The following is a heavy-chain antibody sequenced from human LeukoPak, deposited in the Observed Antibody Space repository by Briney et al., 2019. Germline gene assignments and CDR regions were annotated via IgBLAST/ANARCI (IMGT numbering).Heavy chain of an antibody. Sequence: PGGSLRLSCAASGFTFSNYNMNWVRQPPGKGLQWVSYISSSSNIIYYADSVKGRFTISRDNAKNSLFLQMNSLRAEDTAVYYCARDFAREFTIDYWGQGTLVTLSS. CDR1: GFTFSNYN. CDR3: ARDFAREFTIDY. CDR2: ISSSSNII. D-gene: IGHD3-10*01. J-gene: IGHJ4*02. V-gene: IGHV3-48*01.